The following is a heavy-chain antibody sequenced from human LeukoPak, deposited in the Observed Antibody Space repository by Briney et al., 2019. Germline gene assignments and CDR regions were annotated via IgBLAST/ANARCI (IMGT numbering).Heavy chain of an antibody. CDR2: IYHSGST. V-gene: IGHV4-38-2*02. CDR3: ARVAYSGYDYRGYFDY. J-gene: IGHJ4*02. D-gene: IGHD5-12*01. Sequence: SETLSLTCTVSGYSISSDYYWGWIRQPPGKGLEWIGNIYHSGSTYYNPSLKSRVTISVDMSKNQFSLKLSSVTAADTAVYYCARVAYSGYDYRGYFDYWGQGTLVTVSS. CDR1: GYSISSDYY.